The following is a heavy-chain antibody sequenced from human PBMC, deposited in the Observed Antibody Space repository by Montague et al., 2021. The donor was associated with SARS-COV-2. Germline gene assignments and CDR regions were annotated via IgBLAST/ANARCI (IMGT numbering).Heavy chain of an antibody. D-gene: IGHD3-10*01. CDR1: GVSVSNRYTH. CDR3: ATYWQGGSGRGS. CDR2: IDYGGSP. J-gene: IGHJ5*02. V-gene: IGHV4-61*01. Sequence: ETLSLTCTVPGVSVSNRYTHWSWIRQSPGKGLEWIGHIDYGGSPNYSPSLHSRVTISLDTSKNQLSLRLNSATAADTAVYYCATYWQGGSGRGSWGQGTLVTVSS.